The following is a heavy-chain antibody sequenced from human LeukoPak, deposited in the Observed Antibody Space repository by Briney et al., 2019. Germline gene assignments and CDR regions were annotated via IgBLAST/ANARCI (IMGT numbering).Heavy chain of an antibody. D-gene: IGHD2-15*01. CDR2: INPNSGGT. CDR1: GYTFTGYY. V-gene: IGHV1-2*02. Sequence: WASVKVSCKASGYTFTGYYMHWVRQAPGQGLEWVGWINPNSGGTNYAQKFQGRVTMTRDTSISTAYMELSRLRSDDTAVYYCARDGGYCSGGSCYTGGYYYYGMDVWGQGTTVTVSS. CDR3: ARDGGYCSGGSCYTGGYYYYGMDV. J-gene: IGHJ6*02.